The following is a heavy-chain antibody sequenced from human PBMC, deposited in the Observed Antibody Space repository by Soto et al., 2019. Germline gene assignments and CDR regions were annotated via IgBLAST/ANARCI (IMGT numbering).Heavy chain of an antibody. J-gene: IGHJ4*02. D-gene: IGHD7-27*01. V-gene: IGHV1-46*01. CDR3: ARDLTSGDY. Sequence: QVQLVQSGAEVKNPGASVKLSCKASGYIFTNYYIHWVRQAPGQGLEWIAIINPNGGTTNYAQEFQGRVTLARDTFTNTVYMELSSLRSEDTAIYYCARDLTSGDYWGQGTLVTVSS. CDR2: INPNGGTT. CDR1: GYIFTNYY.